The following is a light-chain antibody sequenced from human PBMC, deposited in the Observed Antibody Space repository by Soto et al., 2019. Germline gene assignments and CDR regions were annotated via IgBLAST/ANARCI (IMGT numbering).Light chain of an antibody. CDR1: QSVGSN. J-gene: IGKJ1*01. CDR3: QQYNNWPPWT. Sequence: EIVMTQSPATLSVSPGERATLSCRASQSVGSNLAWYQQKSGQAPRLLIYGASTRATGIPARFSGSGSGTEFTLTISSLQSEDFAVYYCQQYNNWPPWTFGQGTKVDIK. V-gene: IGKV3-15*01. CDR2: GAS.